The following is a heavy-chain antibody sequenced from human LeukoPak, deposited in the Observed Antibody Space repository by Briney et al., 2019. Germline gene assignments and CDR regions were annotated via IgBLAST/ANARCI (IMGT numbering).Heavy chain of an antibody. V-gene: IGHV3-23*01. CDR2: ISGSGGST. J-gene: IGHJ5*02. CDR3: AKSLGQWFAELPA. CDR1: GFTFSSYG. D-gene: IGHD3-10*01. Sequence: GGSLRLSCAASGFTFSSYGMSWVRQAPGKGLEWVSVISGSGGSTYYTDSVKGRFTISRDNSKNTLYLQMNSLRAEDTAVYYCAKSLGQWFAELPAWGQGTLVTVSS.